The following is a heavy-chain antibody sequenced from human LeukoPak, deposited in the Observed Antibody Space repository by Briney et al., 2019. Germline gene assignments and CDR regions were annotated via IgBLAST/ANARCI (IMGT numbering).Heavy chain of an antibody. CDR1: GPTFRSSW. V-gene: IGHV3-74*03. D-gene: IGHD4-17*01. J-gene: IGHJ4*02. CDR2: INTDRRII. Sequence: PGRSLRPSWAVSGPTFRSSWMRSVRHVPRNWLLWVSHINTDRRIITYAYSVKGRITISRDNAKDTLYLEMNSLTVADTAVYYCARPPPVQGFDYWGEGTLVTVSS. CDR3: ARPPPVQGFDY.